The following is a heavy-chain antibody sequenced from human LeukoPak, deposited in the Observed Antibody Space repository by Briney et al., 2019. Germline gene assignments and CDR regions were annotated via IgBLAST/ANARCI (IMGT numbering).Heavy chain of an antibody. Sequence: TLSLTCTVSGGSISSGGYYWSWIRQHPGKGLEWIGYIYYSGSTYYNPSLKSRVTISVDTSKNQFSLKLSSVTAADTAVYYCARGGSSWSVDFDYWGQGTLVTVSS. CDR1: GGSISSGGYY. V-gene: IGHV4-31*03. CDR3: ARGGSSWSVDFDY. J-gene: IGHJ4*02. D-gene: IGHD6-13*01. CDR2: IYYSGST.